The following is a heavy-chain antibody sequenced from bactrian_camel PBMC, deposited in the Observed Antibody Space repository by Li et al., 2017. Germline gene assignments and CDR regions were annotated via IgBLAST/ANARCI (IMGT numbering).Heavy chain of an antibody. Sequence: VQLVESGGGLVQPGGSLRLSCAASGYDATSTYRAWFRQVPGKGREGVARISTDRGVTWYTDLAKGRFTISQDNAKNTTHLQMNSLKPEDTAMYYCAATDRVIAGTPREWMFDYWGQGTQVTVS. CDR1: GYDATSTY. D-gene: IGHD6*01. CDR2: ISTDRGVT. J-gene: IGHJ4*01. V-gene: IGHV3S6*01. CDR3: AATDRVIAGTPREWMFDY.